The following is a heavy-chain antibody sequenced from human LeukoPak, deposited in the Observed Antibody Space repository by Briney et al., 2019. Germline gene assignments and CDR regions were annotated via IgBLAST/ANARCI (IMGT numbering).Heavy chain of an antibody. D-gene: IGHD3-22*01. J-gene: IGHJ4*02. Sequence: GGSLRLSCAASGFTFSSYSMNWVRQAPGKGLEWVSSISSSSSYIYYADSVKGRFTISRDNAKNSLYLQMNSLRAEDTAVYYCARGLYDSSGLFDFWGQGTLVTVSS. V-gene: IGHV3-21*01. CDR3: ARGLYDSSGLFDF. CDR1: GFTFSSYS. CDR2: ISSSSSYI.